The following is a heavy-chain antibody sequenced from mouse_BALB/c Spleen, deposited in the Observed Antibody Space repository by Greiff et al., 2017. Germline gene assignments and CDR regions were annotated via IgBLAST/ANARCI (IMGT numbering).Heavy chain of an antibody. D-gene: IGHD2-4*01. V-gene: IGHV1-63*01. CDR3: ARSHYDYAY. CDR2: IYPGSGNT. CDR1: GYAFTNYW. J-gene: IGHJ2*01. Sequence: QVQLKQSGAELVRPGTSVKISCKASGYAFTNYWLGWVKQRPGHGLEWIGDIYPGSGNTYYNEKFKGKATLTADKSSSTAYMQLSSLTSEDSAVYFCARSHYDYAYWGQGTTLTVSS.